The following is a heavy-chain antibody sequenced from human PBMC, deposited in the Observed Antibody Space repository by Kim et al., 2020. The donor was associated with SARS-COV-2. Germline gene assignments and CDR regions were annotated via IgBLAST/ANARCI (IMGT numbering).Heavy chain of an antibody. CDR2: IYYSGST. J-gene: IGHJ6*02. CDR1: GGSVSSGSYY. V-gene: IGHV4-61*01. CDR3: ARSPTPWYCSSTSCYYYYGMDV. D-gene: IGHD2-2*01. Sequence: SETLSLTCTVSGGSVSSGSYYWSWIRQPPGKGLEWIGYIYYSGSTNYNPSLKSRVTISVDTSKNQFSLKLSSVTAADTAVYYCARSPTPWYCSSTSCYYYYGMDVWGQGTTVTVSS.